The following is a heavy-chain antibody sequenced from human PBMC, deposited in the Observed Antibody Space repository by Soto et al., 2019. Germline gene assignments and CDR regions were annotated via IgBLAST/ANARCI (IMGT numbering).Heavy chain of an antibody. D-gene: IGHD2-15*01. CDR2: IYYSGRT. J-gene: IGHJ4*02. Sequence: SETLSLTCTVSGGSISSYYWSWIRQPPGKGLEWVGYIYYSGRTNYNPSHKSRITISLDTSKNQFNLKLSPVTAADTAVYYCVGGVCSGGSCYLDYWGQGTLVTVSS. CDR1: GGSISSYY. V-gene: IGHV4-59*01. CDR3: VGGVCSGGSCYLDY.